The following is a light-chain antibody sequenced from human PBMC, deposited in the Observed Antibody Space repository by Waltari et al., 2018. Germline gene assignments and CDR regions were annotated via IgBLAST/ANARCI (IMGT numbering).Light chain of an antibody. V-gene: IGKV4-1*01. Sequence: LMTQSPDSLAVSLGERATINCKSSPSVLYNLKNTNYLAWYQQKPGQPPKLLIDWASIRDSVVPERFSGSGSGTDFTLTISSLQAEDVGVYYCQKYYSTPQTFGQGTKVEIK. CDR1: PSVLYNLKNTNY. CDR2: WAS. CDR3: QKYYSTPQT. J-gene: IGKJ1*01.